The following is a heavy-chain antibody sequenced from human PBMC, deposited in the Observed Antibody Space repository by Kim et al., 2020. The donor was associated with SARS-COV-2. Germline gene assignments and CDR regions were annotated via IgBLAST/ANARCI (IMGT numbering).Heavy chain of an antibody. J-gene: IGHJ4*02. V-gene: IGHV3-30*01. Sequence: YYADAGKGRFTSARDNSKTTLYLQMNSLRAEDTAVYYCARDRDGDYYFDYWGQGTLVTVSS. CDR3: ARDRDGDYYFDY. D-gene: IGHD4-17*01.